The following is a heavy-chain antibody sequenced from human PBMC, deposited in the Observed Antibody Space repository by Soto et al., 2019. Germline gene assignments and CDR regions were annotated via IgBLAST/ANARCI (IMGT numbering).Heavy chain of an antibody. Sequence: ASVKVSCKASGYTFTSYGISWVRQAPGQGLEWMGWINPNSGGTNYAQKFQGRVTMTRDTSISTAYMELSRLRSDDTAVYYCARDRITGTTSTVDYWGQGTLVTVSS. D-gene: IGHD1-7*01. V-gene: IGHV1-2*02. CDR1: GYTFTSYG. CDR3: ARDRITGTTSTVDY. CDR2: INPNSGGT. J-gene: IGHJ4*02.